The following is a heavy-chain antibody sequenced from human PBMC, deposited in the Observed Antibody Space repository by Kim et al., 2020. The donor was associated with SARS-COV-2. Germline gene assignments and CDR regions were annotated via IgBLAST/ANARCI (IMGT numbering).Heavy chain of an antibody. D-gene: IGHD6-19*01. Sequence: GGSLRLSCAASGFTFSDYYMSWIRQAPGQGLEWLSYISSSGDTICYADSVKGRFTISRDNAETSLYLQMNSLRAEDTAVYYCARGSGLYNWYFDLWGRGTLVTVSS. CDR1: GFTFSDYY. J-gene: IGHJ2*01. V-gene: IGHV3-11*04. CDR2: ISSSGDTI. CDR3: ARGSGLYNWYFDL.